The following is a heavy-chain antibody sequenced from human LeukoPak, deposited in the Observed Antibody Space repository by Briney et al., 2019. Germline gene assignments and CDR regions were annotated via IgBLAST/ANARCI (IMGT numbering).Heavy chain of an antibody. CDR2: IWNDGSNK. Sequence: GGSLRLSCAASGFTFSTFAVHWVRQAPGKGLEWVAVIWNDGSNKYYADSVKGRFTISRDNSKNTLYLQMNSLRTEDMAVYYCARAVGPFDYWGQGTLVTVSS. CDR3: ARAVGPFDY. CDR1: GFTFSTFA. V-gene: IGHV3-33*08. J-gene: IGHJ4*02. D-gene: IGHD2-15*01.